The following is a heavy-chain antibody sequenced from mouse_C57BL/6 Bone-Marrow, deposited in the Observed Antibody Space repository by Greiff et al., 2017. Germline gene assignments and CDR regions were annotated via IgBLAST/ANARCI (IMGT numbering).Heavy chain of an antibody. CDR3: ARHEDSGYYLDY. V-gene: IGHV1-62-2*01. CDR2: FYPGSGSI. Sequence: QVQLQQSGAELVKPGASVKLSCKASGYTFTEYTIHWVKQRSGQGLEWIGWFYPGSGSINYNEKFKDKATVTAEKSSSTVYMELSRLTSEDSAVYCGARHEDSGYYLDYWGQGTTLTVSS. J-gene: IGHJ2*01. CDR1: GYTFTEYT. D-gene: IGHD1-3*01.